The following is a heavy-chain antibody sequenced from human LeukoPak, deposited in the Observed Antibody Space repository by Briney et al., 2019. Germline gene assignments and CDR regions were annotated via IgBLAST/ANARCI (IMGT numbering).Heavy chain of an antibody. D-gene: IGHD3-22*01. CDR2: ISSSSSYI. V-gene: IGHV3-21*01. J-gene: IGHJ4*02. CDR3: ARARNYYDSSDFDY. Sequence: GGSLRLSCAASGFTFSSYSMNWVRQAPGKGLEWVSSISSSSSYIYYADSVKGRFTISRDNAKNSLYLQMNSLRAEDTAVYYRARARNYYDSSDFDYWGQGTLVTVSS. CDR1: GFTFSSYS.